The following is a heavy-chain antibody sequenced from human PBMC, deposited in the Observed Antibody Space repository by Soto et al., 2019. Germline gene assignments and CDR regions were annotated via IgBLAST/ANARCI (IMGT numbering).Heavy chain of an antibody. V-gene: IGHV4-30-2*01. CDR2: IYHSGST. J-gene: IGHJ5*02. CDR1: GGSISSGGYS. Sequence: SETMSLTCAVSGGSISSGGYSWSWIKKPPGKGLEWIGYIYHSGSTYYNPSLKSRVTISVDRSKNQFSLKLSSVTAADTAVYYCAREAYVDRNWFDPWGQGTLVTVSS. D-gene: IGHD3-16*01. CDR3: AREAYVDRNWFDP.